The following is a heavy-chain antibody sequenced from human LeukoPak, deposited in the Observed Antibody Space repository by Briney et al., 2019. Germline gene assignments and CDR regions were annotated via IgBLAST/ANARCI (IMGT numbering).Heavy chain of an antibody. V-gene: IGHV3-7*01. D-gene: IGHD1-26*01. CDR3: TRENSGSLSLEY. Sequence: PGGSLRLSCAASGYTFSIYWMNWVRQAPGKGLEWVASIKQDGSETYYMESVQGRCTISRDNDMNFLYLQLSSLRAEDTAVYYCTRENSGSLSLEYWGQGTLVTVSS. J-gene: IGHJ4*02. CDR1: GYTFSIYW. CDR2: IKQDGSET.